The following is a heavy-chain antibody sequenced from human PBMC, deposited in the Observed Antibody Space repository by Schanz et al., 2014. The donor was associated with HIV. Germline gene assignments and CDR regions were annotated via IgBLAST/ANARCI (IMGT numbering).Heavy chain of an antibody. CDR3: RVFMFTYDV. V-gene: IGHV3-9*01. D-gene: IGHD3-16*01. CDR1: GFTFDDYA. CDR2: ITPDGSV. Sequence: EIQLVESGGGLVQPGRSLRLSCAASGFTFDDYAMYWVRQAPGKGLEWVSYITPDGSVTYADSVKGRFTASRDSSKNTLFLQMNSLRVEDTATYYCRVFMFTYDVWGQGTMVTVSS. J-gene: IGHJ3*01.